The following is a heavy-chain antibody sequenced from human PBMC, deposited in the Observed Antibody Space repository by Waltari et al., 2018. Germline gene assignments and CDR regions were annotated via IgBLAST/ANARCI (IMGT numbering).Heavy chain of an antibody. Sequence: QVQLVQSGAEVKKPGSSVKVSCKASGGTSSSYAISWVRQAPGQGLEWMGGIIPIFGTANYAQKFQGRVTITTDESTSTAYMELSSLRSEDTAVYYCARGSGGPYGDFSDAFDIWGQGTMVTVSS. J-gene: IGHJ3*02. V-gene: IGHV1-69*05. CDR2: IIPIFGTA. CDR3: ARGSGGPYGDFSDAFDI. CDR1: GGTSSSYA. D-gene: IGHD4-17*01.